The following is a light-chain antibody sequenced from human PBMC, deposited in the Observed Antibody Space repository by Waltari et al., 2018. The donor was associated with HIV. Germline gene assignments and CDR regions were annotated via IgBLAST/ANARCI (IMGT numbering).Light chain of an antibody. CDR1: SSDVGGYDY. Sequence: QSALTQPRSVSGSPGQSVTVSFPGTSSDVGGYDYVSWYQQHPGKAPKLMIYDVNKRPSGVPDRFSGSKSGNTASLTISGLQAEDEADYYCCSYAGITRVFGGGTKLTVL. CDR2: DVN. V-gene: IGLV2-11*01. J-gene: IGLJ2*01. CDR3: CSYAGITRV.